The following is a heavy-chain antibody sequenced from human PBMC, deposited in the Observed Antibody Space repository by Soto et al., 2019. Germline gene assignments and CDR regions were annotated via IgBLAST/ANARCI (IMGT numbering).Heavy chain of an antibody. CDR3: ARGLHSLFDY. Sequence: GGSLRLSCAASGFTISSSAMSWVRQAPGKGLEWLAVIWYDGNNKYYADSVKGRFTISRDNSNNTLYMQMTSLRADDTAVYYCARGLHSLFDYWGQGTLVTVSS. CDR1: GFTISSSA. D-gene: IGHD2-21*01. J-gene: IGHJ4*02. CDR2: IWYDGNNK. V-gene: IGHV3-33*08.